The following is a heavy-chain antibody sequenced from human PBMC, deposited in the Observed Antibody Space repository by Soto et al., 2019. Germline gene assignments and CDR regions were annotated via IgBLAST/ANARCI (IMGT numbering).Heavy chain of an antibody. D-gene: IGHD2-2*01. V-gene: IGHV1-18*01. Sequence: ASVKVSCKASGYTFSHYGIGWVRQAPGQGLEWMGWISAYNGNRHYAEKVQGRLTMTTDTSTSTADMELRSLRSDDTAVYFCARGGQECSSTRCAYIYDGMDVWGQGTTVTVS. CDR3: ARGGQECSSTRCAYIYDGMDV. CDR2: ISAYNGNR. J-gene: IGHJ6*02. CDR1: GYTFSHYG.